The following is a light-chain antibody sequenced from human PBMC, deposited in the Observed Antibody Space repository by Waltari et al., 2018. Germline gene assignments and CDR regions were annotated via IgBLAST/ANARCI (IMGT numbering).Light chain of an antibody. J-gene: IGKJ1*01. CDR1: QSISSY. Sequence: DIQMTQSPFPLSASVGDRVTITCRASQSISSYLNCYQQKPGKAPKLLIYAASSLQSGIPSRFSGSGSGRDFTLSISSLQPEDFATYCCQHSYSQTLTFGQGTKVEIK. CDR2: AAS. CDR3: QHSYSQTLT. V-gene: IGKV1-39*01.